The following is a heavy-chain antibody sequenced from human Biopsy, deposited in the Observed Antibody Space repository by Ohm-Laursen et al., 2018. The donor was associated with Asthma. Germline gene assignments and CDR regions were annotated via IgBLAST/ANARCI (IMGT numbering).Heavy chain of an antibody. CDR2: IYYSGST. V-gene: IGHV4-59*12. CDR3: ARTTYGDDGFDP. D-gene: IGHD4-17*01. CDR1: GGSISNYY. Sequence: TLSLTCIVSGGSISNYYWNWIRQPPGQGLEWIGYIYYSGSTNYNPSLKSRVTVSADTSKNQFSLSLTSVTAADTAVYYCARTTYGDDGFDPWGQGTLVTVSS. J-gene: IGHJ5*02.